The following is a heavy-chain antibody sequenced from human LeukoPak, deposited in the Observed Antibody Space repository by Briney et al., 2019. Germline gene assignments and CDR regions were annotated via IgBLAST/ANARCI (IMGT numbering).Heavy chain of an antibody. CDR1: GYSISSDYY. J-gene: IGHJ5*02. V-gene: IGHV4-38-2*02. Sequence: PSETLSLTCTVSGYSISSDYYWGWIRQPPGKGLEWIGSIHHSGRTYYNPSLKSRVTISVDTSKNQFSLKLSSVTAADTAVYYCARDLGVYGSGSYYNSWGQGTLVTVSS. CDR2: IHHSGRT. CDR3: ARDLGVYGSGSYYNS. D-gene: IGHD3-10*01.